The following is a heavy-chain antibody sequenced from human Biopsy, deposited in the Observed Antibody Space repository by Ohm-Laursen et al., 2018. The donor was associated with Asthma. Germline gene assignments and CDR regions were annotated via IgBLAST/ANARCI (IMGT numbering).Heavy chain of an antibody. CDR2: INPNSGGT. D-gene: IGHD1-7*01. Sequence: ASVKVSCKASGYTFINYAIHWVRQAPGQGLEWMGRINPNSGGTNYAQKFQGRVTMTRDTSISTAYMELSRLRSDDTAVYYCAREGITGTTAWFDPWGQGTLVTVSS. V-gene: IGHV1-2*06. CDR1: GYTFINYA. CDR3: AREGITGTTAWFDP. J-gene: IGHJ5*02.